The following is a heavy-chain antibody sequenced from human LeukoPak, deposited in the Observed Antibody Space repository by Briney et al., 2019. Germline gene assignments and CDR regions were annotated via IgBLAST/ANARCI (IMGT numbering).Heavy chain of an antibody. Sequence: SETLSLTCTVSGGSISSSGYYWGWIRQPPGKGLEWIGSIHYSGSTSYNPSLKSRVTISVDTSKKQFSLKLSSVTAADTAVYYCARLQGYSYALDYWGQGTLVTVSS. CDR2: IHYSGST. V-gene: IGHV4-39*07. J-gene: IGHJ4*02. D-gene: IGHD5-18*01. CDR3: ARLQGYSYALDY. CDR1: GGSISSSGYY.